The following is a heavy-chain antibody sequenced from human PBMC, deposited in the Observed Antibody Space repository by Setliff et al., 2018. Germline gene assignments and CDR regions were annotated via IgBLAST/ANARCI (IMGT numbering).Heavy chain of an antibody. J-gene: IGHJ5*02. CDR3: ARDQGYCGSASCYAQLWFDP. D-gene: IGHD2-2*01. Sequence: SETLSLTCAVYGGSFSGYYWSWIRQPPGKGLEWIGEINHSGITNYNPSLKSRVTMSVDTSKNQFSLKLSSVTAADTAVYYCARDQGYCGSASCYAQLWFDPWGQGTLVTVSS. CDR2: INHSGIT. CDR1: GGSFSGYY. V-gene: IGHV4-34*01.